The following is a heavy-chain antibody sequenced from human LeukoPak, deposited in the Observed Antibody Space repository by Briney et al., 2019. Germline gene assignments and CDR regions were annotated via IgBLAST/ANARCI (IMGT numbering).Heavy chain of an antibody. D-gene: IGHD2-15*01. Sequence: GGSLRLSCEASGFTFSSSAMSWVRQAPGKGLEWVSAISNNGGYTYYADSVQGRFTISRDNSKSTLCLQMNSLRAEDTAVYYCAKQLGYCSDGSCYFPYWGRGTLVTVSS. J-gene: IGHJ4*02. CDR3: AKQLGYCSDGSCYFPY. CDR1: GFTFSSSA. V-gene: IGHV3-23*01. CDR2: ISNNGGYT.